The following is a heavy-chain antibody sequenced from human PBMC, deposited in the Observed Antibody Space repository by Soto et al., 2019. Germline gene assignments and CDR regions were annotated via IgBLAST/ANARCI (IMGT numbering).Heavy chain of an antibody. CDR2: MNPNSGNT. D-gene: IGHD3-3*01. V-gene: IGHV1-8*01. CDR3: ARGPDFWSGYLPGVYYMDV. CDR1: GDTFTSYD. Sequence: GASVKVSCKASGDTFTSYDINWVRQATGQGLEWMGWMNPNSGNTGYAQRFQGRVTMTRNTSISTAYVELSSLRSEDTAVYYCARGPDFWSGYLPGVYYMDVWGKGTTVTVSS. J-gene: IGHJ6*03.